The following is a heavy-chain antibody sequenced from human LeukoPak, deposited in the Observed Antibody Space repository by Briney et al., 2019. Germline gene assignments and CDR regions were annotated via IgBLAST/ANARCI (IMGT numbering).Heavy chain of an antibody. Sequence: ASVKVSCKASGYTFTSYDINWVRQATGQGLEWMGWMNPNSGNTGYAQKFQGRVTITADKSTSTAYMELSSLRSEDTAVYYCARAGYYYDSSGYYGIDYWGQGTLVTVSS. CDR1: GYTFTSYD. V-gene: IGHV1-8*01. CDR2: MNPNSGNT. J-gene: IGHJ4*02. D-gene: IGHD3-22*01. CDR3: ARAGYYYDSSGYYGIDY.